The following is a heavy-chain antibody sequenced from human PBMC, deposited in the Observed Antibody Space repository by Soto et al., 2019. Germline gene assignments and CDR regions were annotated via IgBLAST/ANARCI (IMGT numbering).Heavy chain of an antibody. Sequence: EVLLVESGGGMVQPGGSLKLSCAASGFVFKDSSIHWVRQASGKGLEWVCRIRDRAYSYATAYAESVKGRFTISRDDSNNTAYLQMSGLKTEDTAIYYCTRLISAAHDYWGQGTLVTVSS. CDR2: IRDRAYSYAT. J-gene: IGHJ4*02. CDR1: GFVFKDSS. D-gene: IGHD3-10*01. CDR3: TRLISAAHDY. V-gene: IGHV3-73*01.